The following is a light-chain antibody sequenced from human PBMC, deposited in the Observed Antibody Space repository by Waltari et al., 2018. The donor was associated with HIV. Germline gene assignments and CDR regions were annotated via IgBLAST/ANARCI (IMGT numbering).Light chain of an antibody. Sequence: SVLTQPTSVSGAPGQGVTITCTGNNSNIGAPFDVHWYRQSPGTAPKLVISGDPVRPSGVPGRFSGSRSGASVSLDITGLRAEDEGDYYCQSYDSRLSGLWVFGGGTKLTVL. CDR3: QSYDSRLSGLWV. CDR2: GDP. CDR1: NSNIGAPFD. V-gene: IGLV1-40*01. J-gene: IGLJ3*02.